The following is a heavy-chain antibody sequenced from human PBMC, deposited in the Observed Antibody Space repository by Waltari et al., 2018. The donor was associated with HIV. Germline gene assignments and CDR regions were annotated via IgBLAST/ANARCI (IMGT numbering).Heavy chain of an antibody. CDR1: GGSLSPYY. D-gene: IGHD3-16*01. CDR2: GYYTGSN. Sequence: QVQLQESGPGLVKPSETLSLTCTVPGGSLSPYYWSWIRRSPGKGLEWIGYGYYTGSNDYNPSLNSRVAIAVDTSKNQFSLKLTSMTAADTAMYYCARVGGYYSPSAVWGQETMVTVSS. V-gene: IGHV4-59*01. CDR3: ARVGGYYSPSAV. J-gene: IGHJ3*01.